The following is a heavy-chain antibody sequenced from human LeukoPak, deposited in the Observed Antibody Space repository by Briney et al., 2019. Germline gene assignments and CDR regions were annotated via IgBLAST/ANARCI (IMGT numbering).Heavy chain of an antibody. Sequence: GGSLRLSCAASGFTFSRYWMHWVRQAPGKGLVWVSRINTDGSDTAYADSVKGRFTISRDNAKNTLYLQMNSLRAEDTAVYYCQTGEPDCWGQGTLVTVSS. J-gene: IGHJ4*02. CDR1: GFTFSRYW. CDR3: QTGEPDC. CDR2: INTDGSDT. V-gene: IGHV3-74*03.